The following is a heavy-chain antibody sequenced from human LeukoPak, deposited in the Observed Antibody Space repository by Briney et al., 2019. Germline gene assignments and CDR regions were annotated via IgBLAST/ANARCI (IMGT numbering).Heavy chain of an antibody. J-gene: IGHJ5*02. V-gene: IGHV4-59*08. D-gene: IGHD2-15*01. Sequence: SETLSLTCNVYSRTISDYYWHWTRPPPRKGLEWIRYIHHSGTTSSNPSLKSRVTISIDTSKNQFSLNRNSVTAADTAIYYCARWPIHLGYCSGSLCHKWFDPGGEGTLVTVSS. CDR1: SRTISDYY. CDR3: ARWPIHLGYCSGSLCHKWFDP. CDR2: IHHSGTT.